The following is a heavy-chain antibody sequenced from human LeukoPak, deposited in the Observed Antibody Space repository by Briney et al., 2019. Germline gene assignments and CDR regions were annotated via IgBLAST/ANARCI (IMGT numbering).Heavy chain of an antibody. J-gene: IGHJ4*02. CDR1: GFTFSSYW. V-gene: IGHV3-7*01. Sequence: PGGSLRLSCAASGFTFSSYWMSWVRQAPGKGLEWVANINEDGSEKHYVDSVKGRFTISRDNAKNSLYLQMNSLRVEDTAVYYCARDQYRSGWYQWGQGTLVTVSS. D-gene: IGHD6-19*01. CDR2: INEDGSEK. CDR3: ARDQYRSGWYQ.